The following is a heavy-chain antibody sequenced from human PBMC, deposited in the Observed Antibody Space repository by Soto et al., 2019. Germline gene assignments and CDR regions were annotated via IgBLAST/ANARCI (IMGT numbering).Heavy chain of an antibody. V-gene: IGHV3-7*04. D-gene: IGHD2-21*01. CDR1: GFTFSDYW. J-gene: IGHJ5*02. CDR3: TRDLNHDCGP. CDR2: MNPDGSEQ. Sequence: EVHLVESGGALVQPGGSLRLSCAASGFTFSDYWMTWVRQTPGKGLEGVANMNPDGSEQYYLDSVKGRFTISRDTAKNSLYLQMNNLRGEDTAVYYCTRDLNHDCGPWGQGTQVIVSS.